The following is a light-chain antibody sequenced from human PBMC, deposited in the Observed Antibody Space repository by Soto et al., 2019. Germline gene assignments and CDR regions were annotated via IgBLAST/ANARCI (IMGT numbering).Light chain of an antibody. V-gene: IGKV3-11*01. Sequence: EIVLTQSPATLSLSLGERATLSCRASQSVGDYLAWYQQQPAQPPRLLISDASNRAAGIPARFSGSGSGTDFTLTIGSLEPEDFAVYYCQQRGNLYTFGQGTKLEIK. CDR1: QSVGDY. CDR3: QQRGNLYT. CDR2: DAS. J-gene: IGKJ2*01.